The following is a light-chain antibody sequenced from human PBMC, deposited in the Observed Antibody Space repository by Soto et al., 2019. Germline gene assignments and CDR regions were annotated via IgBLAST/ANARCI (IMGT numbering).Light chain of an antibody. CDR1: SSDVGGYDF. Sequence: QSVLTQPRSVSGSPGQSVTISCTGTSSDVGGYDFVSWYQHHPGKAPKLLIYDVSQRPSGVPDRFSGSKSGTTASLTISGLQAEDEADCHCSSYAGGYTFWVFGGGTKLTVL. V-gene: IGLV2-11*01. J-gene: IGLJ3*02. CDR3: SSYAGGYTFWV. CDR2: DVS.